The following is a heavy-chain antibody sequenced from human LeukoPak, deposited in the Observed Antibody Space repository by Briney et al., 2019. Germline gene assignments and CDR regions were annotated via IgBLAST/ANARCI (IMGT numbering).Heavy chain of an antibody. J-gene: IGHJ4*02. CDR3: AILTTVTTIFDY. CDR2: INHSGST. V-gene: IGHV4-34*01. D-gene: IGHD4-17*01. CDR1: GGSFSGYY. Sequence: SETLSLTCAVYGGSFSGYYWSWIRQPPGKGLEWIGEINHSGSTNYDPSLKSRVTISVDTSKNQFSLKLSSVTAADTAVYYCAILTTVTTIFDYWGQGTLVTVSS.